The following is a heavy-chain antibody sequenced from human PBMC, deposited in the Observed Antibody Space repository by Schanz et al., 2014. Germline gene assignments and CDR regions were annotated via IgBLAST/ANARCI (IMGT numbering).Heavy chain of an antibody. V-gene: IGHV1-2*06. CDR2: SNPNNGAP. CDR3: ARDMYGSGSYYNEAIDDFDI. Sequence: QVQLVQSGAEVKKPGASVKVSCKASGYTFNDYFMHWVRQAPGQGLEWMGRSNPNNGAPKYVQKFQDRRCMTTKKNTNTALMEQSSMRSADTAAHYCARDMYGSGSYYNEAIDDFDIWGQGTMVTVSS. J-gene: IGHJ3*02. CDR1: GYTFNDYF. D-gene: IGHD3-10*01.